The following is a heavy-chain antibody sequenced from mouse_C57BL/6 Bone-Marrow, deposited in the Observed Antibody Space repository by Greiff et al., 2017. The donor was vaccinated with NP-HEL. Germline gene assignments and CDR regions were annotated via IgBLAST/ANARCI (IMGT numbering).Heavy chain of an antibody. CDR1: GFTFSDYG. CDR2: ISNLAYSI. J-gene: IGHJ4*01. V-gene: IGHV5-15*01. Sequence: EVQLMESGGGLVQPGGSLKLSCAASGFTFSDYGMAWVRQAPRKGLEWVAFISNLAYSIYYADTVTGRFTISRENAKNTLYLEMSSLKSEDTAMYYCARRGKYYAMDYGGQGTSVTVSS. CDR3: ARRGKYYAMDY. D-gene: IGHD2-1*01.